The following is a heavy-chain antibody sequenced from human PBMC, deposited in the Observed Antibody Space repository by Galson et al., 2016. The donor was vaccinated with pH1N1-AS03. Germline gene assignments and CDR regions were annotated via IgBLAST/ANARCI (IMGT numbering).Heavy chain of an antibody. V-gene: IGHV4-39*07. CDR3: ARDLTDYYNSSGYPPHNGFDP. D-gene: IGHD3-22*01. CDR1: GGSISDSSYY. CDR2: IYSGGST. J-gene: IGHJ5*02. Sequence: ETLSLTCTVSGGSISDSSYYWGWIRQTPGKGLEWIGSIYSGGSTYYNPSLKSRVIISVDTSKNQFSLRLNSVTAADRAMYYCARDLTDYYNSSGYPPHNGFDPWGQGTLVTVSS.